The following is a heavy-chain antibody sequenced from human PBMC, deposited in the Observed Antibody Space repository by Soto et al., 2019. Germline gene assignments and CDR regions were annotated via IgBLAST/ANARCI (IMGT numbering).Heavy chain of an antibody. J-gene: IGHJ2*01. CDR1: GGSFSGYY. Sequence: QVQLQQWGAGLLKPSETLSLTCAVYGGSFSGYYWSWIRQPPGKGLEWIGEINHSGSTNYNPSLKSRVTISVDTSKNQFPLTLSSVTAADTAVYYCARGQKDIVVVVAATAGWYFDLWGRGTLVTVSS. CDR2: INHSGST. D-gene: IGHD2-15*01. CDR3: ARGQKDIVVVVAATAGWYFDL. V-gene: IGHV4-34*01.